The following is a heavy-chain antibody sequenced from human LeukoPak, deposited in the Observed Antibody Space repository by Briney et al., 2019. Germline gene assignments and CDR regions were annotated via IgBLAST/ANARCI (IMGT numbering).Heavy chain of an antibody. Sequence: SETLSLTCTVSGDSISTYYWSWIRQPPGKGLEWIGYIYYSGSTNYNPSLKSRVTISLDTSKNRFSLKLSSVTAADTAVYYCARSEFYYYYGMDVWGQGTTVTVSS. V-gene: IGHV4-59*08. CDR2: IYYSGST. J-gene: IGHJ6*02. CDR3: ARSEFYYYYGMDV. CDR1: GDSISTYY.